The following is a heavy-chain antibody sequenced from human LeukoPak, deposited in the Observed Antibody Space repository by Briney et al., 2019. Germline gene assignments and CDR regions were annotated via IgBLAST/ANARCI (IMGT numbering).Heavy chain of an antibody. J-gene: IGHJ4*02. CDR2: IWYDGYNK. Sequence: GGSLRLSCTASGFTFSDYGMHWVRQAPGKGLEWVAIIWYDGYNKYYADSVKGRFTISTDIAKNSLYLQMSSLRDEDTAVYYCARDHLWAFDYWGQGTLVTVSS. CDR1: GFTFSDYG. CDR3: ARDHLWAFDY. D-gene: IGHD3-10*01. V-gene: IGHV3-33*01.